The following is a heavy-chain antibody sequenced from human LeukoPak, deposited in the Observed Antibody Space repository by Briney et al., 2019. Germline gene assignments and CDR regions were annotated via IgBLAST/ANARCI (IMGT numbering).Heavy chain of an antibody. Sequence: SETLSLTCTVSGGSISSGGYSWSWIRQPPGKGLEWIGYIYHSGSTYYNLSLSSRVTISLDRSKNQFSLKMSSVTAADTAVYYCARAQFLQYNSGRDDAFDIWGQGTMVTVSS. D-gene: IGHD6-19*01. V-gene: IGHV4-30-2*01. CDR1: GGSISSGGYS. CDR3: ARAQFLQYNSGRDDAFDI. CDR2: IYHSGST. J-gene: IGHJ3*02.